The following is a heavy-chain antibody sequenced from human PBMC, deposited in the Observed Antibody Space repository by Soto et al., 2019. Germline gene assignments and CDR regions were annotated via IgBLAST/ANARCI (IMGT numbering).Heavy chain of an antibody. J-gene: IGHJ4*02. CDR3: AKGGLPWWSQGIDF. V-gene: IGHV3-30*18. CDR1: GFIFVKYD. D-gene: IGHD2-8*02. Sequence: QVQLVESGGGVVQPGRSVRLSCEGSGFIFVKYDMYWVRQAPGKGLEWVTKISHDGRNKDYEDSVQGRFTISRDNSRDTMYLEMNSLRPEDTAIYYCAKGGLPWWSQGIDFWGQGTLVTVSA. CDR2: ISHDGRNK.